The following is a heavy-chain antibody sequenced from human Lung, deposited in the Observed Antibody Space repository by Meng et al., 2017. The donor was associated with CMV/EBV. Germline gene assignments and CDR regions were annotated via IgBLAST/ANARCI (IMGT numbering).Heavy chain of an antibody. CDR1: GGSIRNYY. J-gene: IGHJ4*02. D-gene: IGHD3-3*01. V-gene: IGHV4-59*12. Sequence: QVQLQESGPGLLKPSETLSLTCSVSGGSIRNYYWSWIRQPPGKGLEWIGYIYYSGTTNYNPSLKSRLFISIDTSTNHISLKLSSVTATDTAVYYCTREAFYDFWGGADYWGQGALVTVSS. CDR2: IYYSGTT. CDR3: TREAFYDFWGGADY.